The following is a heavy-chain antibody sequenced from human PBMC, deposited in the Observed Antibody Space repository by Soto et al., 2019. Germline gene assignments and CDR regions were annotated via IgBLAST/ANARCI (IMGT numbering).Heavy chain of an antibody. J-gene: IGHJ6*02. Sequence: QVQLQESGPGLVKPSQTLSLTCTVSGGSISSGGYYWSWIRQHPGKGLEWIGYIYYSGSTYYNPSLKSRVTIPVDTSKNQFSLKLSSVTAADTAVYYCARVHPSYGSGSYPFYYGMDVWGQGTTVTVSS. CDR2: IYYSGST. V-gene: IGHV4-31*03. D-gene: IGHD3-10*01. CDR3: ARVHPSYGSGSYPFYYGMDV. CDR1: GGSISSGGYY.